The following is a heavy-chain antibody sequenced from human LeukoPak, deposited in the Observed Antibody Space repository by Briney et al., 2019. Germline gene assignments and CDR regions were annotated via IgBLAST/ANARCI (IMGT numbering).Heavy chain of an antibody. V-gene: IGHV1-69*13. CDR3: ATEGYCSGGSCYYFDY. CDR1: GGTFSSYA. Sequence: GASVKVSCKASGGTFSSYAISWVRQAPGQGLEWVGGIIPIFGTANYAQKFQGRVTITADESTSTAYMELSSLRSEDTAVYYCATEGYCSGGSCYYFDYWGQGTLVTVSS. CDR2: IIPIFGTA. J-gene: IGHJ4*02. D-gene: IGHD2-15*01.